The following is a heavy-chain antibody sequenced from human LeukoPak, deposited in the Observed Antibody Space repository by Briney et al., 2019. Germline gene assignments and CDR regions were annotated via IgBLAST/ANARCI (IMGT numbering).Heavy chain of an antibody. V-gene: IGHV3-74*03. CDR3: ARGSTASFDP. CDR1: GFTFSSYW. Sequence: HSGGSLRLSCAASGFTFSSYWMHWVRQAPGKGLVWVSRINNDGSDTTYADSVKGRFTISRDNAKNTVYLQMNSLRVEDTAVFYCARGSTASFDPWGQGTLVTVSS. CDR2: INNDGSDT. D-gene: IGHD2-2*01. J-gene: IGHJ5*02.